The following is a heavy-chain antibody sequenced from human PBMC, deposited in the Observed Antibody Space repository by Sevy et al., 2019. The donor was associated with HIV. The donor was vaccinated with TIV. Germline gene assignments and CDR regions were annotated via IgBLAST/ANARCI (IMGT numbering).Heavy chain of an antibody. D-gene: IGHD6-19*01. CDR1: GFTFSSYW. J-gene: IGHJ4*02. V-gene: IGHV3-74*01. CDR3: ARAHQYSSAGN. Sequence: GGSLRLSCAASGFTFSSYWMHWVRQAPGKGLVWVSRINSDGSSTSYADSVKDRFTISRDNAKNTLYLQMNSLRAEDTAVYYCARAHQYSSAGNWGQGTLVTVSS. CDR2: INSDGSST.